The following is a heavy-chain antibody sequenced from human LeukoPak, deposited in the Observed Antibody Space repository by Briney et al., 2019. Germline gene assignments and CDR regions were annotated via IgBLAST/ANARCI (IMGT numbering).Heavy chain of an antibody. Sequence: ASVKVSCKASGYTFTDYYMHWVRQAPGQGLEWMGGINPSSGGTNYAQKFQGRVTVTRDTSISTAYMDLSRLRSDDTAVYYCARAGVWDYSDSSGYHNAAFDIWGQGTMVTVSS. J-gene: IGHJ3*02. D-gene: IGHD3-22*01. CDR3: ARAGVWDYSDSSGYHNAAFDI. CDR1: GYTFTDYY. V-gene: IGHV1-2*02. CDR2: INPSSGGT.